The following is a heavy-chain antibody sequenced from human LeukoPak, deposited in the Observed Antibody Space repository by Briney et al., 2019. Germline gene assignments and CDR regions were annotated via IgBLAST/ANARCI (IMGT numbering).Heavy chain of an antibody. Sequence: SETLPLTCTVSGGSVSSGSHYWSWIRQHPGRGLEWIGYIYHSGSTFYNPSLKSRLTMSVDTSKSQFSMTLSSVTAADTALYYCARAGIYFGSGSYYYSFDSWGQGTLVTVSS. CDR2: IYHSGST. CDR3: ARAGIYFGSGSYYYSFDS. V-gene: IGHV4-31*03. D-gene: IGHD3-10*01. CDR1: GGSVSSGSHY. J-gene: IGHJ4*02.